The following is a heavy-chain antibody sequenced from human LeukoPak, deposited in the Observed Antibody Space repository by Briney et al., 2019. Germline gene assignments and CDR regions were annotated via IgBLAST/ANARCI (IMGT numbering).Heavy chain of an antibody. D-gene: IGHD2-8*01. V-gene: IGHV3-9*01. CDR1: GFTFDDYA. CDR2: ISWNSGSI. Sequence: GRSLRLSCAASGFTFDDYAMHWVRQAPGKGLEWVSGISWNSGSIGYADSVKGRFTISRDNAKNSLYLQMNSLRAEDTAVYYCARVPDLGYCTNGVCSGYMDVWGKGTTVTVSS. CDR3: ARVPDLGYCTNGVCSGYMDV. J-gene: IGHJ6*03.